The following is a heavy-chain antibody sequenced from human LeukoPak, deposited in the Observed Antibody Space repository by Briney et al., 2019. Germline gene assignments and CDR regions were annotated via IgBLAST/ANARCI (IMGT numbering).Heavy chain of an antibody. CDR2: INPSGGST. CDR1: GYTFTRYF. D-gene: IGHD3-9*01. J-gene: IGHJ3*02. CDR3: ARSSAYYNEADI. V-gene: IGHV1-46*01. Sequence: ASVKVSCKASGYTFTRYFIHWVRQAPGRGLEWMGTINPSGGSTGYAQKFQGRVTMTRDTSTSTVYMELSSLRSEDTAVYYCARSSAYYNEADIWGQGTMVTVSS.